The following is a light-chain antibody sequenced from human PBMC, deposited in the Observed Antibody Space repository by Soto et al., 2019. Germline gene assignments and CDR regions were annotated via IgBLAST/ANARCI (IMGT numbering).Light chain of an antibody. Sequence: DIVMTQSPDSLAVSLGERATINCKSSQSLLYNSNSKNYLAWYQQKPGQPPKLLIYWASTRESGVPDRFSGSGSGTDFTLTISNLQAEDVAVYYCQQYYSGPRTFGQGTRLEIK. CDR2: WAS. CDR1: QSLLYNSNSKNY. V-gene: IGKV4-1*01. CDR3: QQYYSGPRT. J-gene: IGKJ2*01.